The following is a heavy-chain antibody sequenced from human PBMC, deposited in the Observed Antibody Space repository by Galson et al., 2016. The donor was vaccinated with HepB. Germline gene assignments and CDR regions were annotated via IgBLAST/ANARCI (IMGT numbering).Heavy chain of an antibody. CDR1: GGSISSSNW. D-gene: IGHD3-10*01. CDR3: ARAATPYGSGSHYSP. J-gene: IGHJ5*02. V-gene: IGHV4-4*02. CDR2: VFHSGSS. Sequence: ETLSLTCAVSGGSISSSNWWSWVRQPPGKGLEWIGEVFHSGSSNYNPSLKSRVTLSVDKSKNHFPLNLNSVTAADTAIYYCARAATPYGSGSHYSPWGQGTLVTVSS.